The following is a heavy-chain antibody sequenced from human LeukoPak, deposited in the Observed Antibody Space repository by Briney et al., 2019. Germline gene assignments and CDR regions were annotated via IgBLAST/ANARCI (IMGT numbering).Heavy chain of an antibody. CDR1: GGSFSGYY. CDR2: INHSGST. CDR3: ASLTYGSGSYYMVDY. Sequence: PSETLSLTCAVYGGSFSGYYWSWIRQPPGKGLEWIGEINHSGSTNYNPSLKSRVTISVDTSKNQFSLKLSSVTAADTAVYYCASLTYGSGSYYMVDYWGQGTLVTVSS. D-gene: IGHD3-10*01. J-gene: IGHJ4*02. V-gene: IGHV4-34*01.